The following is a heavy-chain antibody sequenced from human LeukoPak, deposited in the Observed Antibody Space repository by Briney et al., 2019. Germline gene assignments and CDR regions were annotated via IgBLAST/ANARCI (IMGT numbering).Heavy chain of an antibody. J-gene: IGHJ5*02. V-gene: IGHV3-74*01. CDR2: INGDGSST. CDR1: GFTFSTFW. Sequence: GGSLRLSCAASGFTFSTFWMHWVRQAPGKGLVWVSRINGDGSSTFYADSVKGRFTISRDNARDTVHLQMNSLRAEDTAVYYCVRDAYSGYDHGDNWFDPWGQGTLVTVSS. D-gene: IGHD5-12*01. CDR3: VRDAYSGYDHGDNWFDP.